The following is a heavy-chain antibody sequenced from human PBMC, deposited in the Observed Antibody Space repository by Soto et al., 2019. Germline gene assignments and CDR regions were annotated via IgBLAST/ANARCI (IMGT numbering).Heavy chain of an antibody. Sequence: ASVKVSCKASGGTFSSYAISWVRQAPGQGREWMGGIIPIFGTANSAQKFQGRVTITADESTSTAYMELSSLRSEDTAVYYCASAYYYHSSGYTLDFDYWGQGTLVTVSS. J-gene: IGHJ4*02. CDR2: IIPIFGTA. CDR3: ASAYYYHSSGYTLDFDY. D-gene: IGHD3-22*01. CDR1: GGTFSSYA. V-gene: IGHV1-69*13.